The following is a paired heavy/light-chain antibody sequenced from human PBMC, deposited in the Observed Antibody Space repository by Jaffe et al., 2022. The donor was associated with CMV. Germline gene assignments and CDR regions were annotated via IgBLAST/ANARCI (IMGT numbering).Light chain of an antibody. Sequence: QSVLTQPPSASGTPGQRVTISCSGSSSNIGSNTVNWYQQLPGTAPKLLIYSNDQRPSGVPDRFSGSKSGTSASLAISGLQSEDEADYYCAAWDDSLNWVFGGGTKLTVL. CDR3: AAWDDSLNWV. CDR1: SSNIGSNT. V-gene: IGLV1-44*01. J-gene: IGLJ3*02. CDR2: SND.
Heavy chain of an antibody. CDR2: ISSSGSTI. D-gene: IGHD6-13*01. V-gene: IGHV3-11*01. CDR3: ASRYSSSDVIGY. CDR1: GFIFSDYY. J-gene: IGHJ4*02. Sequence: QVQLVESGGGLVKPGGSLRLSCAASGFIFSDYYMSWIRQAPGKGLECISYISSSGSTIYYADSVRGRFTISRDNAKNSLYLQMNSLRAEDTAVYYCASRYSSSDVIGYWGQGTLVTVSS.